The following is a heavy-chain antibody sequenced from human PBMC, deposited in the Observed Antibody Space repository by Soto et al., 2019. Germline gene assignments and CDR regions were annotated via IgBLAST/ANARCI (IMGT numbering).Heavy chain of an antibody. V-gene: IGHV1-18*01. J-gene: IGHJ5*02. CDR1: GYTFTSYG. CDR2: ISAYNGNT. CDR3: ARDIVTYYDFWSGYYPRTDWFDP. Sequence: QVQLVQSGAEVKKPGASVKVSCKASGYTFTSYGISWVRQAPGQGLEWMGWISAYNGNTNYAQKLQGRVTMTTDTSTSTGYMELRSLRSDDTAVYYCARDIVTYYDFWSGYYPRTDWFDPWGQGTLVTVSS. D-gene: IGHD3-3*01.